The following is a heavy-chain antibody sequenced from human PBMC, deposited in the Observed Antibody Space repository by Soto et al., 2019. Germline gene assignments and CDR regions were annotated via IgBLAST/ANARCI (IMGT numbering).Heavy chain of an antibody. J-gene: IGHJ6*02. CDR3: AASCVGCGGFNYYGMDV. CDR2: IYYSGST. Sequence: PSETRSLTCTVSGGSISSGGYYWSWIRQHPGKGLEWIGYIYYSGSTYYNPSLKSRVTISVDTSKNQFSLKLSSVTAADTAVYYCAASCVGCGGFNYYGMDVWGQGTTVTVSS. V-gene: IGHV4-31*03. D-gene: IGHD2-21*01. CDR1: GGSISSGGYY.